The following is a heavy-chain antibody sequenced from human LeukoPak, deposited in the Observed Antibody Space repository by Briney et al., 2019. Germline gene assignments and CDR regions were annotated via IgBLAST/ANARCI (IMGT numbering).Heavy chain of an antibody. CDR3: ARDPYYGSGRYRYGMDV. J-gene: IGHJ6*04. CDR2: MNPNTGDT. Sequence: ASVKVSCKASGYTFTTYDINWVRQAPGQGLEWMGWMNPNTGDTGQAQKFQGRVTMTRNTSISTAYMELSSLRSDDTAVYYCARDPYYGSGRYRYGMDVWGKGTTVTISS. CDR1: GYTFTTYD. V-gene: IGHV1-8*01. D-gene: IGHD3-10*01.